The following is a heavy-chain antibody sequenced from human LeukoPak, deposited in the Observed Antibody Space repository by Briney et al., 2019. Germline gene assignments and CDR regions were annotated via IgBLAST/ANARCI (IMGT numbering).Heavy chain of an antibody. Sequence: SETLSLTCAVSGGSISSSNWWSWVRQPPGKGLEWIGEIYHSGSTNYNPSLKSRVTISVDKSKNQFSLKLSSVTAADTAVYYCARGSSDFWSGYSSCFDYWGQGTLVTVSS. CDR2: IYHSGST. J-gene: IGHJ4*02. CDR3: ARGSSDFWSGYSSCFDY. V-gene: IGHV4-4*02. D-gene: IGHD3-3*01. CDR1: GGSISSSNW.